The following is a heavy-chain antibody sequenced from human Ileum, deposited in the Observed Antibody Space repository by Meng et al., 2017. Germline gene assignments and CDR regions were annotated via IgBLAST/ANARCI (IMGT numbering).Heavy chain of an antibody. CDR3: ARGIEGRWIYFDY. J-gene: IGHJ4*02. D-gene: IGHD2-15*01. CDR2: IHYSRNT. V-gene: IGHV4-31*01. CDR1: GGSISSGDYY. Sequence: LRLSCTVSGGSISSGDYYWSWIRQHPEKGLEWIGYIHYSRNTYYNPSLRSLVTFSLDTSTNQFSLKLSSVTAADTTVYYCARGIEGRWIYFDYWGQGTLVTGAS.